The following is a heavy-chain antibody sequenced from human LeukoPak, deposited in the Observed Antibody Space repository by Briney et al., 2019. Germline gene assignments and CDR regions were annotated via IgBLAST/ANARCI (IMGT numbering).Heavy chain of an antibody. Sequence: GGSLRLSCVASGFTVSNSYMSWVRQAPGKGLEWVSVIYSDGGTFYSGSVKGRFTISRDYSKSTLYLQMNSLRADDTAVYYCARDSNGPAFWGQGTLVTVSS. CDR2: IYSDGGT. D-gene: IGHD6-19*01. V-gene: IGHV3-53*01. CDR3: ARDSNGPAF. J-gene: IGHJ4*02. CDR1: GFTVSNSY.